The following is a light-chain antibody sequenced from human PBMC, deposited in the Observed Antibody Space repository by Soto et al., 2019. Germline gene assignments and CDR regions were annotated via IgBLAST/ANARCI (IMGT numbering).Light chain of an antibody. CDR3: SSYAVSNIP. J-gene: IGLJ7*01. CDR1: SSDVGGYNY. CDR2: EVS. Sequence: QSVLTQPPSASGSPGQSVTISCTGTSSDVGGYNYVSWYQQHPGTAPKLMIYEVSKRPSGVPDRFSGSKSGNTASLTVSGLQDEDEADYYSSSYAVSNIPFGTGTQLTVL. V-gene: IGLV2-8*01.